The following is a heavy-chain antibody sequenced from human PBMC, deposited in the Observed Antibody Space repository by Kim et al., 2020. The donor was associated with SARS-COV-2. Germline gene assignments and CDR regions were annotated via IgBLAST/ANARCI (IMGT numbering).Heavy chain of an antibody. D-gene: IGHD6-13*01. V-gene: IGHV4-59*01. CDR3: AREKRIAAAGTRWFDP. J-gene: IGHJ5*02. Sequence: RQSRVTISVDTSKTQFSLKLSSVTAADTAVYYCAREKRIAAAGTRWFDPWGQGTLVTVSS.